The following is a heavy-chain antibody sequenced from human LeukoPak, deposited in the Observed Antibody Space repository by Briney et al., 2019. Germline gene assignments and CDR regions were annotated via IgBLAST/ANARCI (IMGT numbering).Heavy chain of an antibody. CDR1: GYTFTSYY. Sequence: ASVEVSCKASGYTFTSYYMHWVRQAPGQGLEWMGIINPSGGSTSYAQKFQGRVTMTRDTSTSTVYMELSSLRSEDTAVYYCARDEKADYYDSSGYFDYWGQGTLVTVSS. CDR2: INPSGGST. V-gene: IGHV1-46*01. J-gene: IGHJ4*02. D-gene: IGHD3-22*01. CDR3: ARDEKADYYDSSGYFDY.